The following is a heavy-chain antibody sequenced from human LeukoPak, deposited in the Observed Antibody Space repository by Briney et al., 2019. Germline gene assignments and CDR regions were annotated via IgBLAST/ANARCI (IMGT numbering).Heavy chain of an antibody. CDR1: GYTFTSYY. V-gene: IGHV1-46*01. Sequence: ASVKVSCKASGYTFTSYYMHWVRQAPGQGLEWMGIINPSGGSTSYAQKFQGRVTVTRDMSTSTVYMELSSLRSEDTAVYCCARGGEYYYDSSGPAGAFDIWGQGTMVTVSS. J-gene: IGHJ3*02. CDR2: INPSGGST. D-gene: IGHD3-22*01. CDR3: ARGGEYYYDSSGPAGAFDI.